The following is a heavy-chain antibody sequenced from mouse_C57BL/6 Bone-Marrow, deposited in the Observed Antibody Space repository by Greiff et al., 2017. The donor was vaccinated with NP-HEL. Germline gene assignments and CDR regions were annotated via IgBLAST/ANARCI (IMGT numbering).Heavy chain of an antibody. CDR3: ARDYYGPWFAY. CDR2: ISYDGSN. J-gene: IGHJ3*01. V-gene: IGHV3-6*01. Sequence: VQLQQSGPGLVKPSQSLSLTCSVTGYSITSGYYWNWIRQFPGNKLEWMGYISYDGSNNYNPSLKNRISITRDTSKNQFFLKLNSVTTEDTSTYYCARDYYGPWFAYWGQGTLVTVSA. D-gene: IGHD1-1*01. CDR1: GYSITSGYY.